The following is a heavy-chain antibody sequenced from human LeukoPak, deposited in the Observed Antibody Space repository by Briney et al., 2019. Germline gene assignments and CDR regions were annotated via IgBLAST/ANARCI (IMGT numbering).Heavy chain of an antibody. CDR3: ATSPLGNIPDN. Sequence: GGSLRLSCAASGFTFSDHHMDWVRQAPGKGLEWVGRIRNKANSYTTEYAASVKGRFTISRDDSKNSLYLQMNSLKTEDTASYYCATSPLGNIPDNWGQGTLVTVSS. CDR1: GFTFSDHH. V-gene: IGHV3-72*01. J-gene: IGHJ4*02. D-gene: IGHD1/OR15-1a*01. CDR2: IRNKANSYTT.